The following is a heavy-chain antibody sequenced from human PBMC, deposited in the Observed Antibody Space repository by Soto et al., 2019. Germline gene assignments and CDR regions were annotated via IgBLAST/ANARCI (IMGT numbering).Heavy chain of an antibody. CDR1: AGSISSDY. V-gene: IGHV4-59*08. Sequence: SETLSLTCSVSAGSISSDYWSWIRQPPGKGLEWIGNIYNSGSTKYNPSLKSRVTISVDTSKNQFSLKLSTVTAADTAVYYCARHRSDSGYDLGFDFWGQGTLVTVSS. J-gene: IGHJ4*02. CDR3: ARHRSDSGYDLGFDF. D-gene: IGHD5-12*01. CDR2: IYNSGST.